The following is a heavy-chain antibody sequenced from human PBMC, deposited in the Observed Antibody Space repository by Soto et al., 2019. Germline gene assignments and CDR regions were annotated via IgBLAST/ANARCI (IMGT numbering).Heavy chain of an antibody. CDR1: GVTFSYG. D-gene: IGHD1-26*01. J-gene: IGHJ5*02. Sequence: QVQLVDSGGGVVQPGRSLRLSCAASGVTFSYGIHWVRQAPGKALECVVVVWYDGRYSYYADSVKGKFTISRDASKYTVYLQMNSLSAEDTAGYYCARGIAPGGTVTPLDLWGQGTLVTVSS. V-gene: IGHV3-33*01. CDR2: VWYDGRYS. CDR3: ARGIAPGGTVTPLDL.